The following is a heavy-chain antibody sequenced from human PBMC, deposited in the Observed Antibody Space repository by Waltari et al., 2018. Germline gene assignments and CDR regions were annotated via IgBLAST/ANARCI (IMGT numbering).Heavy chain of an antibody. V-gene: IGHV1-24*01. CDR2: FYPEDCET. D-gene: IGHD1-26*01. J-gene: IGHJ3*02. CDR1: GYTLTELS. Sequence: QVQLVQSGAEVKKPGASVKVSCKVSGYTLTELSMHWVRQAPGKGLEWMGGFYPEDCETIDAHKFQGRVTMTAYTSTDTAYMELSSLRSEDPAVYYCAKGEMERAFEIWGQGTMVTGSS. CDR3: AKGEMERAFEI.